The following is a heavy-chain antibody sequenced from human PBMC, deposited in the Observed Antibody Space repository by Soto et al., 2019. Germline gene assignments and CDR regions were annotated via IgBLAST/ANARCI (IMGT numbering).Heavy chain of an antibody. J-gene: IGHJ4*02. CDR1: GYSCTSYG. V-gene: IGHV1-18*01. Sequence: QVRLVQSGADVKKPGASVKVSCKASGYSCTSYGISWVRQAPGQGLEWMGWISAYNGNTNYAQKFQGRVMMTTDTSTSTVYMELRSLRSDYTAGDYWARDRAWELGDYWGQGTLVTVSS. CDR3: ARDRAWELGDY. D-gene: IGHD1-7*01. CDR2: ISAYNGNT.